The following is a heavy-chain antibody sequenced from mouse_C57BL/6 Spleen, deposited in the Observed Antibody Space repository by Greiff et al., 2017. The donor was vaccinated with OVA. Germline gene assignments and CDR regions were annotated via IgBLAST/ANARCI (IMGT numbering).Heavy chain of an antibody. CDR1: GYTFTDYY. Sequence: SGPVLVKPGASVKMSCKASGYTFTDYYMNWVKQSHGKSLEWIGVINPYNGGTSYNQKFKGKATLTVDKSSSTAYMELNSLTSEDSAVYYCANWDYFDYWGQGTTLTVSS. CDR2: INPYNGGT. V-gene: IGHV1-19*01. J-gene: IGHJ2*01. CDR3: ANWDYFDY. D-gene: IGHD4-1*02.